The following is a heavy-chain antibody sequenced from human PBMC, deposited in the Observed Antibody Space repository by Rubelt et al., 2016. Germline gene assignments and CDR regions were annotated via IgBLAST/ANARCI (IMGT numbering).Heavy chain of an antibody. V-gene: IGHV3-23*04. D-gene: IGHD3-10*01. J-gene: IGHJ6*02. CDR2: ITGRGDKI. Sequence: EVQLVESGGGLVQPGGSLRLACAASGFTFSSYRMNWVRQAPGKGLEWVSVITGRGDKINYADSVKGRFTISRDNSKNTMYLQMNSLRAEDTGVYYCARTDGFGTALYGMDVWGQGTTVIVSS. CDR3: ARTDGFGTALYGMDV. CDR1: GFTFSSYR.